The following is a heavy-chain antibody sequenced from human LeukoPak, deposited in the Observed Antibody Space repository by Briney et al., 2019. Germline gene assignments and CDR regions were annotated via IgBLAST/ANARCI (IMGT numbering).Heavy chain of an antibody. V-gene: IGHV3-23*01. CDR1: GFTFSSYA. Sequence: GGSLRLSCAASGFTFSSYAMSWVHQAPGKGLEWVSAISGTGGRTHYADSVKGRFTISRDNSKNTLYLQMNSLRAEDTAVYYCAKEPASSGWFDPWGQGTLVAVSS. CDR2: ISGTGGRT. CDR3: AKEPASSGWFDP. D-gene: IGHD6-19*01. J-gene: IGHJ5*02.